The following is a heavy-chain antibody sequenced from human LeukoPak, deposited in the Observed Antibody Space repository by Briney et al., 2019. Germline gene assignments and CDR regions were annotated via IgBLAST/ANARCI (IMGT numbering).Heavy chain of an antibody. J-gene: IGHJ3*02. Sequence: ASVKVSCKASGYTFTSYGISWVRQAPGQGLEWMGWISAYNGNTNYAQKLQGRVTMTTDTSTSTAYMELRSLRSDDTAVYYCARDRGSLGYCSCTSWSCAFDIWGQGTMVTVSS. V-gene: IGHV1-18*01. CDR3: ARDRGSLGYCSCTSWSCAFDI. D-gene: IGHD2-2*01. CDR1: GYTFTSYG. CDR2: ISAYNGNT.